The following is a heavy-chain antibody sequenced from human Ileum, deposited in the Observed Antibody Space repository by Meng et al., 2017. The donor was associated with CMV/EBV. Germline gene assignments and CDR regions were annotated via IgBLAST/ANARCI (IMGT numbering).Heavy chain of an antibody. Sequence: SLKISCAASGFTFDDYAMHWVRQAPGKGLEWVSGISWNSGSIGYADSVKGRFTISRDNAKNSLYLQMNSLRGEDTAVYYCARFRLYNWFDPWGQGTLVTVSS. J-gene: IGHJ5*02. CDR3: ARFRLYNWFDP. D-gene: IGHD3-10*01. V-gene: IGHV3-9*01. CDR2: ISWNSGSI. CDR1: GFTFDDYA.